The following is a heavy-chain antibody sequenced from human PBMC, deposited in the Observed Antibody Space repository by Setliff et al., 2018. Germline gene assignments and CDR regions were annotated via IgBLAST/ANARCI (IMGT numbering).Heavy chain of an antibody. D-gene: IGHD1-1*01. V-gene: IGHV4-61*02. CDR1: GDSISSGSYH. J-gene: IGHJ5*02. Sequence: SENLSLTCTVSGDSISSGSYHWSWIRKPAGKGLEWIGRIHPSGSTNYNPSLKSRVTISVDTSKNQFSLKVSSVTAADTAVYYCARTTGSTHNWLDPWGPGTLVTVSS. CDR2: IHPSGST. CDR3: ARTTGSTHNWLDP.